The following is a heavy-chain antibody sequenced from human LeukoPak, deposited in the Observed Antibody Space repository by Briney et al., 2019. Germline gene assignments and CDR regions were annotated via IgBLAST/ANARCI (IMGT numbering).Heavy chain of an antibody. CDR3: ARMTTVTTYYFDY. D-gene: IGHD4-17*01. CDR1: GFTFSSYG. CDR2: IWYDGSNK. J-gene: IGHJ4*02. Sequence: PGRSLRLSCAASGFTFSSYGMHWVRQAPGKGLEWVAVIWYDGSNKYYADSVKGRLTISRDNSKNTLCLQMNSLRAEDTAVYYCARMTTVTTYYFDYWGQGTLVTVSS. V-gene: IGHV3-33*01.